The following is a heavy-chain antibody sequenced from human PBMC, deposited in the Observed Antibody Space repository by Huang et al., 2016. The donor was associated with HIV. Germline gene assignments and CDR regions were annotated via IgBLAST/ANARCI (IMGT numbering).Heavy chain of an antibody. CDR1: GGSFSGHY. V-gene: IGHV4-34*02. CDR3: ARMFKYDSGGYWGNDAFDI. CDR2: ISDSGST. J-gene: IGHJ3*02. D-gene: IGHD3-22*01. Sequence: QVQLQQWGAELLKPSETLSLTCAVSGGSFSGHYWTWIRQPPGRGLEWIGEISDSGSTTYNPSLKSRVTLSGDSSQIQFSLTLNPVTAADTAIYYCARMFKYDSGGYWGNDAFDICGQGTMVTVSS.